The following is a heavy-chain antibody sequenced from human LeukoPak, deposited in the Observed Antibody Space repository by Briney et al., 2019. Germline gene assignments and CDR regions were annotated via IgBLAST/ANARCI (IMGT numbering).Heavy chain of an antibody. J-gene: IGHJ4*02. CDR3: ARAIDYGGLAVYFDY. Sequence: GGSLRLSCAASGFTFSSYSMNWVRQAPGKGLEWIAYLTSSTRGTTYYTDSVKGRFTISRDNAKTSLYLLMNSLRAEDTAVYYCARAIDYGGLAVYFDYWGQGTLVTVSS. CDR2: LTSSTRGTT. CDR1: GFTFSSYS. V-gene: IGHV3-48*04. D-gene: IGHD4-23*01.